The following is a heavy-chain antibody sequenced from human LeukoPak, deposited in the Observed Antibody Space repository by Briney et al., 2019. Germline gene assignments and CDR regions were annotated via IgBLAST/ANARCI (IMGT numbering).Heavy chain of an antibody. D-gene: IGHD5-18*01. CDR3: AKVYSYCDY. V-gene: IGHV3-30*18. Sequence: GGSLRLSCAASGFTFSNYGMHWVRQAPGKGLEWVAIISYDGRNEYYADSVKGRFTISRDNSKNTLYLQMNSLRAEDTAVYYCAKVYSYCDYWGQGTLVTVSS. J-gene: IGHJ4*02. CDR2: ISYDGRNE. CDR1: GFTFSNYG.